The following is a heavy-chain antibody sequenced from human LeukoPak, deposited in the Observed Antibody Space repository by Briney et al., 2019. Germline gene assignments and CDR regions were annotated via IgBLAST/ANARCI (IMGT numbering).Heavy chain of an antibody. Sequence: GGSLRLSCAASGFTFSSYAMHWVRQAPGKGLEWVAVISYDGSNKYYADSVKGRFTISRDNSKNTLYLQMNSLRAEDTAVYYCARVPERRYYYYYYMDVWGKGTTVTVS. CDR3: ARVPERRYYYYYYMDV. V-gene: IGHV3-30-3*01. CDR1: GFTFSSYA. CDR2: ISYDGSNK. J-gene: IGHJ6*03. D-gene: IGHD1-1*01.